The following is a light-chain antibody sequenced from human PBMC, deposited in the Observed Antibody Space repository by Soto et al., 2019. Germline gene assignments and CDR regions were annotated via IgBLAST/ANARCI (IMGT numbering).Light chain of an antibody. V-gene: IGLV2-14*01. J-gene: IGLJ1*01. CDR3: QSYDSILTGSV. CDR1: SSDVGGYSY. CDR2: DVS. Sequence: QSVLTQPASVSGSPGQSITISCTGTSSDVGGYSYVSWYQQLPGKAPKLMIYDVSDRPSGVSNRFSGSKSGNTASLTISGLQAEDEADYYCQSYDSILTGSVFGTGTKVTVL.